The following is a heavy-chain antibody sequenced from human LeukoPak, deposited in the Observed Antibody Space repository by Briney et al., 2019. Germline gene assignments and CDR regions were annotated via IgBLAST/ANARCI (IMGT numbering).Heavy chain of an antibody. V-gene: IGHV4-30-4*08. CDR1: GGSISSGGYS. CDR3: ARINWYFDL. Sequence: PSETLSLTCTVSGGSISSGGYSWSWIRQHPGKGLEWIGYIYYSGSTYYNPSLKSRVTISVDTSKNQFSLKLSSVTAADTAVYYCARINWYFDLWGRGTLVTVSS. CDR2: IYYSGST. J-gene: IGHJ2*01.